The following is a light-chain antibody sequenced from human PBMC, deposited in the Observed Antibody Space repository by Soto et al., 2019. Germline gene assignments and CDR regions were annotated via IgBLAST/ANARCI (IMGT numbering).Light chain of an antibody. V-gene: IGKV3-20*01. CDR1: QSVSSSY. CDR2: GAS. J-gene: IGKJ1*01. CDR3: QQYGSSSWT. Sequence: EIVLTKSPGTLSLSPGERATISWRVSQSVSSSYLAGYQQTPGQAPRLLIYGASTRATGIPDSFSGSGSGTAFTLTIIRLEPDDFAVYYCQQYGSSSWTFGQGTKVDI.